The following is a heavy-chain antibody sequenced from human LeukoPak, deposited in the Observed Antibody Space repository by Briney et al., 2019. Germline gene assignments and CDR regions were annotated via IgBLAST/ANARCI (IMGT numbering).Heavy chain of an antibody. J-gene: IGHJ4*02. D-gene: IGHD3-22*01. V-gene: IGHV3-53*01. CDR3: ARNLPLTYYYDSSVLGY. CDR1: GFTVSSNY. Sequence: GGSLRLSCAASGFTVSSNYMSWVRQASGKGLEWVSVIYSGGSTYYADSVKGRFTISRDNSKNTLYLQMNSLRAEDTAVYYCARNLPLTYYYDSSVLGYWGQGTLVTVSS. CDR2: IYSGGST.